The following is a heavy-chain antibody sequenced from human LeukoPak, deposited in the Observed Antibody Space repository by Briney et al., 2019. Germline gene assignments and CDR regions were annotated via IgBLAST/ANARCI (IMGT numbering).Heavy chain of an antibody. Sequence: GGSLRLSCTASGFTFSSSAMSWVRQAPGKGLEWVSSISGSGGSAYYADSVKGRFTISRDNSKNTLSQQMNSLTAEDTAVYYCAKALVTSGRADFDYWGQGTLVTVSS. CDR3: AKALVTSGRADFDY. CDR1: GFTFSSSA. J-gene: IGHJ4*02. D-gene: IGHD6-19*01. V-gene: IGHV3-23*01. CDR2: ISGSGGSA.